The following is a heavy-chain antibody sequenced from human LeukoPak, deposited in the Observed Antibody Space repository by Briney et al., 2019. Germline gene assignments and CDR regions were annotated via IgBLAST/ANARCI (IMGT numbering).Heavy chain of an antibody. Sequence: SETLSLTCAVYGGSFSGYYWSWIRQPPGKGLEWIGEINHSGSTNYNPSLKSRVTISVDTSKNQLSLKLSSVTAADTAVYYCAREGPGGYYGSGSRWGQGTLVTVSS. D-gene: IGHD3-10*01. J-gene: IGHJ4*02. V-gene: IGHV4-34*01. CDR1: GGSFSGYY. CDR3: AREGPGGYYGSGSR. CDR2: INHSGST.